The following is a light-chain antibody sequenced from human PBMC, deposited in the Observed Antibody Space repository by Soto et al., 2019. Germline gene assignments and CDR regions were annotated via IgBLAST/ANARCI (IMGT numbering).Light chain of an antibody. CDR2: GAS. V-gene: IGKV3-15*01. Sequence: EIVMTQSPATLSVSPGERATLSCRASQSVSSNLAWYQQKPGQAPRLLIYGASTRATSIPARFSGSGFGTEFTLTISSLQSEDFAVYHCQQYNNWPKTFGQGTKVDIK. CDR3: QQYNNWPKT. CDR1: QSVSSN. J-gene: IGKJ1*01.